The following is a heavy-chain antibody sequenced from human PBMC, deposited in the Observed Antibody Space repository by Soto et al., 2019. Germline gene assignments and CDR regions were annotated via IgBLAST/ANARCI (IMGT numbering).Heavy chain of an antibody. CDR3: ARNGPDAFDI. V-gene: IGHV1-69*13. CDR1: GGTFSSYA. CDR2: IIPIFGTA. D-gene: IGHD2-8*01. Sequence: SVKVSCRASGGTFSSYAISWVRQAPGQGVEWMGGIIPIFGTANYAQKFQGRVTITADESTSTAYMELSSLRSEDTAVYYCARNGPDAFDIWGQGTMVTVSS. J-gene: IGHJ3*02.